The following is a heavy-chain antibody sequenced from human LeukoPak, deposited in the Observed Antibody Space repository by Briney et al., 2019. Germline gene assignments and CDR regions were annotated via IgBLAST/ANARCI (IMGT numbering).Heavy chain of an antibody. CDR1: GFTFDDYA. V-gene: IGHV3-9*01. J-gene: IGHJ6*02. Sequence: GRSLRLSCTVSGFTFDDYAMHWVRHTPGKGLEWVSGITWNRDKIGYGDSVKGRFTISRDNVKNVLYLQMNSLRPEDTALYYCAKDLGSAITSALVLDAWGQGTTVIVS. CDR3: AKDLGSAITSALVLDA. D-gene: IGHD2-15*01. CDR2: ITWNRDKI.